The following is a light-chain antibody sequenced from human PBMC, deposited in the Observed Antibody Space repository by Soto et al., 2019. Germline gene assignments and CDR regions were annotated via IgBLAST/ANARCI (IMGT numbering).Light chain of an antibody. CDR3: QQYGSSPPLT. CDR1: QSVGSNS. Sequence: EFVLTQSPGTLSLSPGERATLSCRASQSVGSNSLAWYQQKPGQAPRSLIYGASTRATGIPDRFSGSGSGTDFTLPISRLEPEDFAVYYCQQYGSSPPLTFGGGTKVEIK. V-gene: IGKV3-20*01. CDR2: GAS. J-gene: IGKJ4*01.